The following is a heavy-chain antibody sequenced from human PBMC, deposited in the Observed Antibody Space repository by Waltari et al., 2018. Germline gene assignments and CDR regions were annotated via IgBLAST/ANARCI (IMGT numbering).Heavy chain of an antibody. J-gene: IGHJ3*02. CDR3: ARDILTGVDAFDI. CDR1: GYSISSGYY. V-gene: IGHV4-38-2*02. D-gene: IGHD3-9*01. Sequence: QVQLQESGPGLVKPSETLSLTCAVSGYSISSGYYWGWIRQPPGKGLEWIGSIYHSGSTYYNPSLKSRVTISVDTSKNQFSLKLSSVTAADTAVYYCARDILTGVDAFDIWGQGTMVTVSS. CDR2: IYHSGST.